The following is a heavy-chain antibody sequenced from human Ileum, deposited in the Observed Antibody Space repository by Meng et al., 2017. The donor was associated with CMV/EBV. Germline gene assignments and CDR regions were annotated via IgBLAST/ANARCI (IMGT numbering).Heavy chain of an antibody. D-gene: IGHD3-3*01. V-gene: IGHV3-7*01. CDR3: ARGHALRFLEWDY. CDR1: GFTFSSYW. Sequence: GGSLRLSCAASGFTFSSYWMSWVRQAPGKGLEWVANIKQDGSEKYYVDSVKGRFTISRDNAKNSLYLQMNSLRAEDTAVCYCARGHALRFLEWDYWGQGSLVTVSS. J-gene: IGHJ4*02. CDR2: IKQDGSEK.